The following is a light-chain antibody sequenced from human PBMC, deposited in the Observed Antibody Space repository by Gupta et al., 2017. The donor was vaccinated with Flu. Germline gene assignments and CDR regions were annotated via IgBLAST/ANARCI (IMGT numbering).Light chain of an antibody. J-gene: IGKJ1*01. V-gene: IGKV4-1*01. Sequence: DIVMTQSPDSLAVSLGERATTNCMSSQSVLYSPSNKNYLAWYQQKPEQPPKLLIYWASTRESGVPDRFSGSGSGTDFTLTISSLQAEDVAVYYCQQYYSTPRTFGQGTKVEIK. CDR1: QSVLYSPSNKNY. CDR3: QQYYSTPRT. CDR2: WAS.